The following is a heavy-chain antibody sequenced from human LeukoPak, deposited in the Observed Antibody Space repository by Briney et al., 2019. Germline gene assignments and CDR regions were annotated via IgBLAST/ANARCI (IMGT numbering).Heavy chain of an antibody. CDR3: ARGNCSSTSCHFDY. CDR2: MNPNSGNT. D-gene: IGHD2-2*01. Sequence: RASVKVSCKASGYTFTSYDINWVRQATGQGLEWMGWMNPNSGNTGYAQKFQGRVTMTRNTSISTAYMELSSLRSEDTAVYYCARGNCSSTSCHFDYWGQGTLVTVSS. J-gene: IGHJ4*02. CDR1: GYTFTSYD. V-gene: IGHV1-8*01.